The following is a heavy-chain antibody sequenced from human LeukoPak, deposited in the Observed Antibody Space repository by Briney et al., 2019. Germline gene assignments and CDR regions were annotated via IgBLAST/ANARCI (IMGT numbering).Heavy chain of an antibody. CDR1: GGSISSYY. CDR3: ARESYYYDSSGYFYYYYGMDV. CDR2: IYYSGST. D-gene: IGHD3-22*01. J-gene: IGHJ6*02. Sequence: PSETLSLTCTVSGGSISSYYWSWIRQPPGKGLEWIGYIYYSGSTNYNPSLKSRVTISVDTSKNQFSLKLSSVTAADPAVYYCARESYYYDSSGYFYYYYGMDVWGQGTTVTVSS. V-gene: IGHV4-59*01.